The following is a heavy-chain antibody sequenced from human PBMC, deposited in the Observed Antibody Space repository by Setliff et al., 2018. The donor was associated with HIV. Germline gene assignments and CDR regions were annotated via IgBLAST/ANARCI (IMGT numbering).Heavy chain of an antibody. V-gene: IGHV7-4-1*02. CDR1: GYIFTSYA. CDR2: INTNTGNP. CDR3: ATRGEQLYFYGMDV. J-gene: IGHJ6*02. D-gene: IGHD1-26*01. Sequence: ASVKVSCKASGYIFTSYAMNWVRQAPGQGLEWMGWINTNTGNPTYAQGFTGRFVFSLDTSGSTAYLQISGLKAEDTAVYYCATRGEQLYFYGMDVWGQGTTVTVSS.